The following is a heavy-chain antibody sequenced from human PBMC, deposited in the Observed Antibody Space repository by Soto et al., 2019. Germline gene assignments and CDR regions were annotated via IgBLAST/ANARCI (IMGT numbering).Heavy chain of an antibody. Sequence: QVQLQDSGQGLVKPSETLSLPCSVSGGSISNHYWSWIRQPPGKGLEWIGYSYYNGNTNYNPSLKRRVPMSVDTSRNQISLKLTTVTAADTSVYYCTRANWYSEYWGQGTLVSVS. D-gene: IGHD7-27*01. CDR1: GGSISNHY. CDR3: TRANWYSEY. V-gene: IGHV4-59*11. CDR2: SYYNGNT. J-gene: IGHJ4*02.